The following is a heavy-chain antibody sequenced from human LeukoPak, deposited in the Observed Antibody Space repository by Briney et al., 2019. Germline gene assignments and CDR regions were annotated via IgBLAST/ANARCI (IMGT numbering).Heavy chain of an antibody. CDR1: GFTFSSHG. V-gene: IGHV3-23*01. D-gene: IGHD5-18*01. CDR3: ARDHAPTIYSYGPSGY. CDR2: ISPSGGIT. Sequence: PGGTLRLSCAASGFTFSSHGMNWVRQAPGKGLEWVSGISPSGGITYYTDSVKGRFTISRDNSKNTQSLQMNSLRAEDTAVYYCARDHAPTIYSYGPSGYWGQGTLVTVSS. J-gene: IGHJ4*02.